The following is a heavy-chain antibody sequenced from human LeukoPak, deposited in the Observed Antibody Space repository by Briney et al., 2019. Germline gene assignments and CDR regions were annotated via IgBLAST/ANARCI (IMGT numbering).Heavy chain of an antibody. V-gene: IGHV4-34*01. J-gene: IGHJ4*02. CDR1: GGSFSGYY. CDR2: INHSGST. Sequence: KPSETLSLTCAVYGGSFSGYYWSWIRQPPGKGLEWIGEINHSGSTNYNPSLKSRVTISVDTSKNQFSLKLSSVTAADTAVYYCARVEYSYGTTTFDYWGQGTLVTVSS. CDR3: ARVEYSYGTTTFDY. D-gene: IGHD5-18*01.